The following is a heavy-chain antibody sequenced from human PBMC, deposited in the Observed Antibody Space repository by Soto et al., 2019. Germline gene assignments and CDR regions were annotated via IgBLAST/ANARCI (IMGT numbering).Heavy chain of an antibody. D-gene: IGHD2-2*01. Sequence: QMQLVESGGGVVQPGRSLRLSCAASGFTFRSYGIHWVRQAPGKGLEWVALIWFDGSKKYYVDSVKGRFAVSRDNSKNTLDLQMRSLRVEDTAVYYCARDRLVPYGYGVDVWGQGTTVTVSS. CDR1: GFTFRSYG. V-gene: IGHV3-33*01. J-gene: IGHJ6*02. CDR3: ARDRLVPYGYGVDV. CDR2: IWFDGSKK.